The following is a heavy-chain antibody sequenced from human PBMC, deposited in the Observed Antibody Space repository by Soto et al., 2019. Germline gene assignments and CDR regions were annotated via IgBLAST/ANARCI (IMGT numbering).Heavy chain of an antibody. CDR1: GFTFSSYG. CDR2: ISYDGSDK. CDR3: AKDYSGFEAYDY. V-gene: IGHV3-30*18. J-gene: IGHJ4*02. D-gene: IGHD5-12*01. Sequence: QVQLVESGGGVVPPGRSLRLSCAASGFTFSSYGMHWVRQAPGKGLEWVAVISYDGSDKYYADSVKGRFTISRDNSKNTSYLQMNSLRAEDTAVYYCAKDYSGFEAYDYWGKGTLVTVSS.